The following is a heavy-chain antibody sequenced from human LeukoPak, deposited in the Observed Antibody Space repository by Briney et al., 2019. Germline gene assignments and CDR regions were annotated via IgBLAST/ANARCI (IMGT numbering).Heavy chain of an antibody. D-gene: IGHD6-6*01. CDR3: ARGMVYSSSLSNYYYYYMDV. CDR1: GYTFTSYG. CDR2: ISAYNGNT. Sequence: GASVKVSCKASGYTFTSYGISWVRQAPGQGLEWMGWISAYNGNTNYAQKLQGRVTMTTDTSTSTAYMELSSLRSEDTAVYYCARGMVYSSSLSNYYYYYMDVWGKGTTVTVSS. J-gene: IGHJ6*03. V-gene: IGHV1-18*01.